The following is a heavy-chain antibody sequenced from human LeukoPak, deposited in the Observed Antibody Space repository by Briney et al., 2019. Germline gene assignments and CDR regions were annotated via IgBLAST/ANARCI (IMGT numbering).Heavy chain of an antibody. J-gene: IGHJ4*02. CDR3: AKDVNGDYDY. V-gene: IGHV4-59*01. Sequence: SETLSPTCTVSGGPISNYYWSWIRQIPGKGLEWVGNIYYSGTTNYNPSLKRRVTISVDTSKNQISLKLSSVTAADTAVYYCAKDVNGDYDYWGQGTLVTVSS. D-gene: IGHD4-17*01. CDR1: GGPISNYY. CDR2: IYYSGTT.